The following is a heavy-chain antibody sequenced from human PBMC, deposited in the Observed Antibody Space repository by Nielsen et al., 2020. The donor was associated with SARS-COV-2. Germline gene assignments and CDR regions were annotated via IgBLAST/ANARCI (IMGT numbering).Heavy chain of an antibody. V-gene: IGHV3-43*01. CDR2: ISWDGGST. CDR3: AKAPSRYHGMDV. J-gene: IGHJ6*02. Sequence: GESLKISCAASGFTFDDYTMHWVRQAPGKGLEWVSLISWDGGSTYYADSVKGRFTISRDNSKNSLYLQMNSLRTEDTALYYCAKAPSRYHGMDVWGQGTTVTVSS. D-gene: IGHD6-6*01. CDR1: GFTFDDYT.